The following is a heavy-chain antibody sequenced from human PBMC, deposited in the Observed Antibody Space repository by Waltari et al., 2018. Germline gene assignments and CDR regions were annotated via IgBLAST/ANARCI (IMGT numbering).Heavy chain of an antibody. Sequence: EVQLVESGGGLVQPGGSLRLSCAASGFTFSSYAMSWVRQAPGKGLEWVSAISGSGGSTYYADSVKGRFTISRDNSKNTLYLQMNSLRAEDTAVYYCAKRLYNWNYEGSYYYYGMDVWGQGTTVTVSS. J-gene: IGHJ6*02. V-gene: IGHV3-23*04. D-gene: IGHD1-7*01. CDR2: ISGSGGST. CDR1: GFTFSSYA. CDR3: AKRLYNWNYEGSYYYYGMDV.